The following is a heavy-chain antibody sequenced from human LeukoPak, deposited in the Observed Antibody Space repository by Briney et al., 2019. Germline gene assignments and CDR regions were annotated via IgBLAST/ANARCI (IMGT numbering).Heavy chain of an antibody. CDR3: ARVGRQLLQDYYYYYYMDV. CDR1: GGSISSGSYY. Sequence: PSQTLSLTCTVSGGSISSGSYYWRWIRQPAGKGLEWIGRIYTSGSTNYNPSLKGRVTISVDTSKNQFSLKLSSVTAADTAVYYCARVGRQLLQDYYYYYYMDVWGKGTTVTVSS. D-gene: IGHD2-2*01. V-gene: IGHV4-61*02. J-gene: IGHJ6*03. CDR2: IYTSGST.